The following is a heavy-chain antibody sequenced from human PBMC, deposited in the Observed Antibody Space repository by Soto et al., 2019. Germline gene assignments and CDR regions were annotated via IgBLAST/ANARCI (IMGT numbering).Heavy chain of an antibody. D-gene: IGHD3-10*01. J-gene: IGHJ4*02. CDR3: ERIRITMVRGVEMYYFDY. V-gene: IGHV2-26*01. Sequence: QVTLKESGPVLVKPTETLTLTCTVSGFSLSNARMGLSWIRQPPGTALEWLAHIFSNDEKSYSTSLKSRLTISKDTSKSQVVRTMTTMDAVDTATYYCERIRITMVRGVEMYYFDYWGQGTLVTVSS. CDR1: GFSLSNARMG. CDR2: IFSNDEK.